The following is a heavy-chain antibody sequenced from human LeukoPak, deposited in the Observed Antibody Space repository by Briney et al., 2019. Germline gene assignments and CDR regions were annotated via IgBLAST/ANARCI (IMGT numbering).Heavy chain of an antibody. CDR1: GFTVSGYY. Sequence: GGSLRLSCAASGFTVSGYYINWVRQAPGKGLEWVSAIYSGGGTYYADSVKGRFTISRDNSKSTLYLQMNGLRGEDTAVYYCARDATTGDYFFDYWGQGTLVTVSS. D-gene: IGHD3-9*01. V-gene: IGHV3-53*01. J-gene: IGHJ4*02. CDR2: IYSGGGT. CDR3: ARDATTGDYFFDY.